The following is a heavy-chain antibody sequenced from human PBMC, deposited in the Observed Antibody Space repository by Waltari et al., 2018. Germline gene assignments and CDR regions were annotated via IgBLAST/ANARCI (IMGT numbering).Heavy chain of an antibody. J-gene: IGHJ4*02. Sequence: QVQLQESGPGLVKPSETLALTCDVSGYSINSGYVLGWIRQSPGKGLEWIATIYNAGGTFYNPSLKSRVTISMDTSKNQFSLKLNSVTAADTAVYFCSRQVLGYCTSAACRRLESWGQGTLVTVSS. V-gene: IGHV4-38-2*01. CDR2: IYNAGGT. D-gene: IGHD2-2*03. CDR1: GYSINSGYV. CDR3: SRQVLGYCTSAACRRLES.